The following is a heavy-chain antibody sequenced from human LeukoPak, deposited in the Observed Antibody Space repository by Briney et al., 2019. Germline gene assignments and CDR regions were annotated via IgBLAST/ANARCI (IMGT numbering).Heavy chain of an antibody. V-gene: IGHV3-11*01. J-gene: IGHJ4*02. Sequence: GGSLRLSCAASGITLSSSWLSWIRQAPGKGLEWVAYISGSGSTIYYADSVKGRFTISRNNAKNSLYLQMNSLRVEDTAVYYCARDIHESAPDYDQWGQGTRVTISS. D-gene: IGHD3-16*01. CDR3: ARDIHESAPDYDQ. CDR2: ISGSGSTI. CDR1: GITLSSSW.